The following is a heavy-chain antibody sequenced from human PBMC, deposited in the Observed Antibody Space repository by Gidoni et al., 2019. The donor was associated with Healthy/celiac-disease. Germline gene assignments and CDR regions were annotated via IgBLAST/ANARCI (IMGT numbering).Heavy chain of an antibody. V-gene: IGHV3-30*18. Sequence: QVQLAESGGGVVQPGRSLRLSRAASGFTFSSCGMHGVRQAPGKGLEWVAVISYDGSNKYYADSVKGRFTISRDNSKNTLYLQMNSLRAEDTAVYYCAKCSLGPYDYIWGSYRHLDYWGQGTLVTVSS. CDR2: ISYDGSNK. J-gene: IGHJ4*02. D-gene: IGHD3-16*02. CDR1: GFTFSSCG. CDR3: AKCSLGPYDYIWGSYRHLDY.